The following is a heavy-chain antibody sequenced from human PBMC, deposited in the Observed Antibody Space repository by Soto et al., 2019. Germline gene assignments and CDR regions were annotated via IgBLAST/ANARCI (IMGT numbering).Heavy chain of an antibody. CDR2: IWFDGHNI. V-gene: IGHV3-33*01. CDR3: VRDGASLINLFFGMDV. J-gene: IGHJ6*02. CDR1: GFTFSNYG. D-gene: IGHD2-8*01. Sequence: PGGSLRLSCAASGFTFSNYGMHWVRQTPGRGLEWVAVIWFDGHNIAYRESVKGRFTVSRDNAKNSLYLQMNSLRAEDTAVYYCVRDGASLINLFFGMDVWGQGTTVTVSS.